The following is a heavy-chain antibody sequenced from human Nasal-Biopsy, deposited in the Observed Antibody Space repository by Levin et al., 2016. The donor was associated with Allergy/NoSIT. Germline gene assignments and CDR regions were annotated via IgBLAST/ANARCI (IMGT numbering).Heavy chain of an antibody. Sequence: GESLKISCAASGISVDNYYMTWVRQTPGRGLEWVSVMYSGGDTFYADSVKGRFTISRDTSKNTLFLQMNSLRAEDTAVYYCASPNWPAAIPLSDYWGQGTLVTVSS. CDR3: ASPNWPAAIPLSDY. CDR2: MYSGGDT. CDR1: GISVDNYY. V-gene: IGHV3-66*01. J-gene: IGHJ4*02. D-gene: IGHD2-2*01.